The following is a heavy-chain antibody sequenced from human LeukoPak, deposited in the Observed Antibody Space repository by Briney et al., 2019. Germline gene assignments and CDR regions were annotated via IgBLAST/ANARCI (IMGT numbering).Heavy chain of an antibody. J-gene: IGHJ4*02. V-gene: IGHV4-34*01. CDR2: INHSGST. CDR1: GGSFSDYY. CDR3: ARFNQSRAIFGVVSLFDS. Sequence: PSETLSLTCAVYGGSFSDYYWSWIRQPPGKGLEWIGKINHSGSTNYNPSLKSRVTISVDTSKNQFSLKLSSVTAADTAVYYCARFNQSRAIFGVVSLFDSWGQGTLVTVSS. D-gene: IGHD3-3*01.